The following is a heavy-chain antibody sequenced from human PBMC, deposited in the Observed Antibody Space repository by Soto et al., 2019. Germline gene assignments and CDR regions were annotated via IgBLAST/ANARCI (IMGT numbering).Heavy chain of an antibody. J-gene: IGHJ5*02. V-gene: IGHV4-31*03. CDR1: GGSISSGGYY. CDR3: ARSSSPFDFWSGSHPHWFDP. D-gene: IGHD3-3*01. CDR2: IYYSGST. Sequence: SETLSLTCTVSGGSISSGGYYWSWIRQHPGKGLVWIGYIYYSGSTYYNPSLKSRVTISVDTSKNQFSLKLSSVTAADTAVYYCARSSSPFDFWSGSHPHWFDPWGQGTLVTV.